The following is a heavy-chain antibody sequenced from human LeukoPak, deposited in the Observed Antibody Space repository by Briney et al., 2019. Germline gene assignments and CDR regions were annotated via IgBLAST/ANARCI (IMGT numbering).Heavy chain of an antibody. J-gene: IGHJ4*02. CDR2: IIPIFGTA. Sequence: SVKVSCKASGGTFSSYAISWVRQAPGQGLEGMGRIIPIFGTANYAQKFQGRVTITTDESTSTAYMELSSLRSEDTAVYYCARYGSGSSGLDYWGQGTLVTVSS. CDR1: GGTFSSYA. CDR3: ARYGSGSSGLDY. V-gene: IGHV1-69*05. D-gene: IGHD3-10*01.